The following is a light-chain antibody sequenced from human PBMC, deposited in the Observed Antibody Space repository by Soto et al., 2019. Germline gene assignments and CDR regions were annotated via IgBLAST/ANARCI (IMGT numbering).Light chain of an antibody. CDR2: EAS. CDR1: QSFSTY. V-gene: IGKV3-11*01. Sequence: EVVLKQSPATMSLYPGEGATLSCRASQSFSTYLGWYQQKPGQAPRLLIFEASKRATGIPDRISGSGSGTDFTLTISSLQSEDFAVYYCQQRSNWPLFGQGTRLEIK. CDR3: QQRSNWPL. J-gene: IGKJ5*01.